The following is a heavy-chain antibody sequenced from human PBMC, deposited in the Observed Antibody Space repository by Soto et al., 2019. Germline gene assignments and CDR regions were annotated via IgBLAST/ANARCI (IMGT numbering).Heavy chain of an antibody. CDR1: GFTFTNAW. V-gene: IGHV3-15*07. J-gene: IGHJ4*02. CDR2: IRSKTDGGTP. Sequence: EVQLVESGGGLVKPGESLRLSCAASGFTFTNAWMNWVRQAPGKGLEWVGPIRSKTDGGTPDYAAPVKGRFTISRDDSKNTLYVQMNSLKTEDTAIYYCTTEKGYWGQGTLVTVSS. CDR3: TTEKGY.